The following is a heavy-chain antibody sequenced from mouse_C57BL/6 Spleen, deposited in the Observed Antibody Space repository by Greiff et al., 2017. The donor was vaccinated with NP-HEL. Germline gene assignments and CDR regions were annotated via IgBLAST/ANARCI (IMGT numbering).Heavy chain of an antibody. Sequence: VQLQQSGAELVRPGASVTLSCKASGYTFTDYEMHWVKQTPVHGLEWIGAIDPETGGTAYNQKFKGKAILTADKSSSTAYMELRSLTSEDSAVYYCTRGDYAMDYWGEGAPETASS. CDR3: TRGDYAMDY. V-gene: IGHV1-15*01. J-gene: IGHJ4*01. CDR2: IDPETGGT. CDR1: GYTFTDYE.